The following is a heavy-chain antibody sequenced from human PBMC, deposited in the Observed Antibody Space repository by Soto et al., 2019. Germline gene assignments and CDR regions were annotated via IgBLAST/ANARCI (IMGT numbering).Heavy chain of an antibody. CDR3: AKALGYCSSTSCYKFGQYAFGI. CDR1: GFTFCSSA. D-gene: IGHD2-2*02. CDR2: ISGSGGST. J-gene: IGHJ3*02. Sequence: SLSLSCAASGFTFCSSAMSWVCQAPGKGLEWVSAISGSGGSTYYADSVKGRFTISRDNSKNTLYLQMNSLRAEDTAVYYCAKALGYCSSTSCYKFGQYAFGIWGQGIMVTVSS. V-gene: IGHV3-23*01.